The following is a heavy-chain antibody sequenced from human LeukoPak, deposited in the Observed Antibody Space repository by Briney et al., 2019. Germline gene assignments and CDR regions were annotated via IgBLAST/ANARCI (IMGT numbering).Heavy chain of an antibody. CDR2: IYYSGST. D-gene: IGHD3-10*01. CDR1: GSSISSSSYY. CDR3: ARHAVLLWFGELNYFDY. Sequence: PSETLSLTCTVSGSSISSSSYYWGWIRQPPGKGLEWIGSIYYSGSTYYNPSLKSRVTISVDTSKNQFSLKLSSVTAADTAVYYCARHAVLLWFGELNYFDYWGQGTLVTVSS. J-gene: IGHJ4*02. V-gene: IGHV4-39*01.